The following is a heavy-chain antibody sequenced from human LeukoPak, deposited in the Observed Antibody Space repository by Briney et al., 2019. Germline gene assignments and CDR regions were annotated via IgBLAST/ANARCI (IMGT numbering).Heavy chain of an antibody. D-gene: IGHD2-2*01. J-gene: IGHJ6*03. CDR2: IIPISGTA. V-gene: IGHV1-69*05. CDR1: GGTFSSHA. Sequence: SVKVSCKASGGTFSSHAIAWVRQAPGQGPEWMGGIIPISGTADYAQKFPGRVTITTDQSTSTAYMELSGLTSDDTAVYYCARGLQYQLLKALRYYYMDVWGEGTTVTVSS. CDR3: ARGLQYQLLKALRYYYMDV.